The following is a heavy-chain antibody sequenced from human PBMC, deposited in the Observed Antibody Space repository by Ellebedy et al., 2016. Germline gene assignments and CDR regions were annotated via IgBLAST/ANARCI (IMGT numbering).Heavy chain of an antibody. Sequence: GESLKISXAVSGFTFSSYSFNWIRQAPGKGLEWVSHISSSGSLKFYADSLRDRFTISRDNAKNLLHLQMNSLTAEDTAVYYCARFLNKSESRSSLSPYYYGLDVWGQGTTVTVSS. V-gene: IGHV3-48*04. J-gene: IGHJ6*02. CDR1: GFTFSSYS. D-gene: IGHD3-10*01. CDR2: ISSSGSLK. CDR3: ARFLNKSESRSSLSPYYYGLDV.